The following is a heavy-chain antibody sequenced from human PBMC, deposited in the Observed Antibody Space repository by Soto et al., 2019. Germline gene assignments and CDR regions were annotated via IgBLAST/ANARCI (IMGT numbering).Heavy chain of an antibody. CDR2: IYYSGST. Sequence: QVQLQESGPGLVKPSETLSLTCTVSGGSISSYYWSWIRQPPGKGLEWIGYIYYSGSTNYNPSLKSRVTISVDTSKNQFSLKLSSVTAADTAVYYCARGNIVATIFWFDPWGQGTLDTVSS. D-gene: IGHD5-12*01. CDR3: ARGNIVATIFWFDP. J-gene: IGHJ5*02. CDR1: GGSISSYY. V-gene: IGHV4-59*01.